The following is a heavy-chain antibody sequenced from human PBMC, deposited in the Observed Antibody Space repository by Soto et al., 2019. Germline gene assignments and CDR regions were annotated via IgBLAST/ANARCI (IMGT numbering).Heavy chain of an antibody. CDR1: GGTFRSYA. D-gene: IGHD3-3*01. Sequence: QVQLVQSGAEVKKPGSSVKVSCKASGGTFRSYAISWVRQAPGQGLEWMGGIIPIFGTANYAQKFQGRVTITADESTSTAYMELSSLRSEDTAVYYCARESPRRVGVVIDAFDIWGQGTMVTVSS. CDR2: IIPIFGTA. J-gene: IGHJ3*02. V-gene: IGHV1-69*01. CDR3: ARESPRRVGVVIDAFDI.